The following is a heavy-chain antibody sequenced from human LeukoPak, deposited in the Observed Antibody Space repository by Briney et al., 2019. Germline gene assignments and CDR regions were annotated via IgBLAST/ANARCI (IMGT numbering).Heavy chain of an antibody. J-gene: IGHJ5*02. CDR2: IWYDGSNK. Sequence: GGSLRLSCAASGFTFSSYGMHWVRQAPGKGLEWVAVIWYDGSNKYYADSVKGRFTISRDNSKNTLYLQMNSLRAEDTAVYYRAREGSPKLGIYNWFDPWGQGTLVTVSS. CDR1: GFTFSSYG. CDR3: AREGSPKLGIYNWFDP. V-gene: IGHV3-33*01. D-gene: IGHD7-27*01.